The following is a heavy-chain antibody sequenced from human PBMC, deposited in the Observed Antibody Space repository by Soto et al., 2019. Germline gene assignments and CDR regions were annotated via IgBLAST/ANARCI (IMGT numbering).Heavy chain of an antibody. Sequence: EMQLVESGGGLVKPGGSLRLSCAASGFTFSIYSMNWVRQAPEKGLEWVSSISSSGTYIYYADSVKGRFTISRDNAKNSLYLDMNSLRAEDTAVYYCARELFAVCSGGRCYSIWGQGTLVTVSS. CDR3: ARELFAVCSGGRCYSI. CDR2: ISSSGTYI. J-gene: IGHJ4*02. CDR1: GFTFSIYS. V-gene: IGHV3-21*01. D-gene: IGHD2-15*01.